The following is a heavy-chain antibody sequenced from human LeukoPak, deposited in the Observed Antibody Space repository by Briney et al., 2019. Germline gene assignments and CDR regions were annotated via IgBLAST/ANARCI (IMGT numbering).Heavy chain of an antibody. CDR3: AREVTIFGVASPPDV. Sequence: SVKVSCKASGYTFTGYYMHWVRQAPGQGLEWMGGIIPIFGTANYAQKFQGRVTITTDESTSTAYMELSSLRSEDTAVYYCAREVTIFGVASPPDVWGKGTTVTVSS. CDR1: GYTFTGYY. V-gene: IGHV1-69*05. CDR2: IIPIFGTA. D-gene: IGHD3-3*01. J-gene: IGHJ6*04.